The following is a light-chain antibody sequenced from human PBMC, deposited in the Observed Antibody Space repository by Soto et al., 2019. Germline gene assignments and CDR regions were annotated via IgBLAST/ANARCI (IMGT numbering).Light chain of an antibody. CDR3: QQYGSSPRT. J-gene: IGKJ1*01. CDR2: DTS. V-gene: IGKV3-20*01. CDR1: QSVNSGY. Sequence: EIVLTQSPGTLSLSPGERATLSCRASQSVNSGYLAWYQHTPGQAPRLLIYDTSTRATGIPDRFSGSGSGTDFTITISRLEPEDFAVFYCQQYGSSPRTFGQGTKVEIK.